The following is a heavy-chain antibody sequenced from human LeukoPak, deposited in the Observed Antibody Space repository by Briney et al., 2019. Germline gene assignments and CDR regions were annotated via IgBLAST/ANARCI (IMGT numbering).Heavy chain of an antibody. Sequence: PGGSLRLSCAASGLTFSDYYMSWIRQAPGNGLKWVSYISSSSSYTNYADSVKGRFTISRDNAKNSLYLQMNSLRAEDTAVYYCAREGYTGNFDYWGQGTLVTVSS. CDR3: AREGYTGNFDY. D-gene: IGHD2-2*02. CDR1: GLTFSDYY. J-gene: IGHJ4*02. CDR2: ISSSSSYT. V-gene: IGHV3-11*05.